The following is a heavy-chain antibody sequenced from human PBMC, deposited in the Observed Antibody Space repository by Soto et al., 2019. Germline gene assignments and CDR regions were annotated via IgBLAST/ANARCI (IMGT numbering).Heavy chain of an antibody. J-gene: IGHJ4*02. D-gene: IGHD3-22*01. Sequence: QVQLQESGPGLVKPSETLSLTCTVSGGSISSYYWSWIRQPPGKGLEWIGYIYYSGSTNYNPSLKRRVTISVDTSKNQFSLKLSSVTAADTAVYYCAREVRTYYYDSSGWGPFDYWGQGTLVTVSS. CDR2: IYYSGST. CDR1: GGSISSYY. V-gene: IGHV4-59*01. CDR3: AREVRTYYYDSSGWGPFDY.